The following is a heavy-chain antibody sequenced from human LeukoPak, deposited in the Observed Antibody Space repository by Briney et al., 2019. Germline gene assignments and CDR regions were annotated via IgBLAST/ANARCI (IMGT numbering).Heavy chain of an antibody. CDR2: IYYSGST. CDR3: ARTTKCSGGSCYPDY. CDR1: GGSISSGGYS. Sequence: SSETLSLTCAVSGGSISSGGYSWSWIRQPPGKGLEWIGHIYYSGSTNYNPSLKSRVTISVDTSKNQFSLKLSSVTAADTAVYYCARTTKCSGGSCYPDYWGQGTLVTVSS. D-gene: IGHD2-15*01. V-gene: IGHV4-61*08. J-gene: IGHJ4*02.